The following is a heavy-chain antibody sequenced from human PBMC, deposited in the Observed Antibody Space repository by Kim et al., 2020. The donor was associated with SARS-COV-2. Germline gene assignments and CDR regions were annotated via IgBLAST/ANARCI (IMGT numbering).Heavy chain of an antibody. J-gene: IGHJ3*02. CDR1: GGSITSYY. CDR3: ARMLSSLSQNDAFDI. D-gene: IGHD6-6*01. Sequence: SETLSLTCTVSGGSITSYYWSWIRQPPGKGLEWIGYIYYSGSANYNPSLKSRVTISVDTSKKQFSLKLTSLTAADTAVYYCARMLSSLSQNDAFDIWGQG. V-gene: IGHV4-59*01. CDR2: IYYSGSA.